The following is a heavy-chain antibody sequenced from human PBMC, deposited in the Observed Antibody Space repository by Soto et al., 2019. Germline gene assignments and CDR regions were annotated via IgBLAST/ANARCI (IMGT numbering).Heavy chain of an antibody. Sequence: QVQLQESGPGLVKPSQTLSLTCTVSGGSISSGGYCWSWIRQHPGKGLEWIGYIYYSGSTYYNPSLKSRVTISVDTSKNQFSLKLSSVTAADTAVYYCARDYGGAWYFDLWGRDTLVTVSS. V-gene: IGHV4-31*03. CDR1: GGSISSGGYC. D-gene: IGHD3-16*01. J-gene: IGHJ2*01. CDR2: IYYSGST. CDR3: ARDYGGAWYFDL.